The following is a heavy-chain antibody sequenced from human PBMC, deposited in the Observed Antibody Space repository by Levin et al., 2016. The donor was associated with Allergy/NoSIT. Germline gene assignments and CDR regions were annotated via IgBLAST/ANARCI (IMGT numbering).Heavy chain of an antibody. J-gene: IGHJ4*02. Sequence: KLQGRVAMTTDTSTTTAYMDLRSLRSDDTAVYYCARVQGGIRGYFDFWGQGTQVTVSS. D-gene: IGHD3-16*01. V-gene: IGHV1-18*01. CDR3: ARVQGGIRGYFDF.